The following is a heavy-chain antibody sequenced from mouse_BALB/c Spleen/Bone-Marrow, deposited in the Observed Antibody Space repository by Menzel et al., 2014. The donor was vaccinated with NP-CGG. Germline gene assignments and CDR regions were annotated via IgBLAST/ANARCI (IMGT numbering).Heavy chain of an antibody. CDR1: GYTFTNYF. CDR2: INPSNDTP. V-gene: IGHV1S81*02. J-gene: IGHJ1*01. CDR3: TRSGDYGYGWYFDV. Sequence: QVQLQQSGAELVKPGASVKLSCRASGYTFTNYFVYWVKQRPGQGLEWIGEINPSNDTPNFNEKSKSKATLTVDKSSSAAYMQLSSLTSEDSAVYYGTRSGDYGYGWYFDVWGAGTTVTVSS. D-gene: IGHD1-2*01.